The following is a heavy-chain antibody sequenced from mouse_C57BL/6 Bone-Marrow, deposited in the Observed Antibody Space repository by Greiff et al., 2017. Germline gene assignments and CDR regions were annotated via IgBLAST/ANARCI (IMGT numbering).Heavy chain of an antibody. Sequence: EVQLQQSGAELVRPGASVKLSCTASGFNIKDDYMPWVKQRPEQGLEWIGWIDPENGDTEYASKFQGKATITADTSSNTAYLQLSSLTSEDTAVYYCTTDYYGSSYRGYYAMDYWGQGTSVTVSS. J-gene: IGHJ4*01. CDR3: TTDYYGSSYRGYYAMDY. V-gene: IGHV14-4*01. CDR1: GFNIKDDY. D-gene: IGHD1-1*01. CDR2: IDPENGDT.